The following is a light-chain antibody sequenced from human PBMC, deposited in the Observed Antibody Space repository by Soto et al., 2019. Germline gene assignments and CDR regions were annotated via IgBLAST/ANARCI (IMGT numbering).Light chain of an antibody. V-gene: IGLV2-14*01. J-gene: IGLJ1*01. CDR1: SSDVGGYNS. CDR2: DVT. CDR3: SSFTISITYV. Sequence: QSVLTQPASVSGSPGQSITISCTGTSSDVGGYNSVSWYRQDPGKAPKLIIYDVTYRPSGVSNRFSGSKSGNTASLTISGLQSEDEADYHCSSFTISITYVFGTGTQLTVL.